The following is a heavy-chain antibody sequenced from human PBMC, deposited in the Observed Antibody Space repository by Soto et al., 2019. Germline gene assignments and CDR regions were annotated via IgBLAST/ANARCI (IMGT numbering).Heavy chain of an antibody. J-gene: IGHJ3*02. CDR3: ARGEGYSNDSGGFDI. CDR2: ISYDGSNK. V-gene: IGHV3-30-3*01. CDR1: GFTFSSYA. Sequence: GGSLRLSCAASGFTFSSYAMHWVRQAPGKGLEWVAVISYDGSNKYYADSVKGRFTISRDNSKNTLYLQMNSLRAEDTTVDFWARGEGYSNDSGGFDIWGQGTMVTVSS. D-gene: IGHD1-1*01.